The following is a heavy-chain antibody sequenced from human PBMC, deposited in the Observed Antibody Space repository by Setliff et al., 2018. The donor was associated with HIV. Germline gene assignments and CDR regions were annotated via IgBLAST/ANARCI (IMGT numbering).Heavy chain of an antibody. J-gene: IGHJ3*02. V-gene: IGHV1-69*13. D-gene: IGHD6-13*01. CDR3: GRAGSSSWYKGGAFDI. Sequence: SVKVSCKTSGGTFSSYAISWVRQAPGQGLEWMGGIIPIFGTANYAQKFQGRVTITADESTSTAYMELSSLRSEDTAVYYCGRAGSSSWYKGGAFDIWGQGTMVTVSS. CDR1: GGTFSSYA. CDR2: IIPIFGTA.